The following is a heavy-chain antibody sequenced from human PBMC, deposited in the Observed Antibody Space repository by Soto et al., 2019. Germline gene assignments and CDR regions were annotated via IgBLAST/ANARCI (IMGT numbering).Heavy chain of an antibody. CDR1: GFTFSSYS. D-gene: IGHD4-17*01. J-gene: IGHJ3*02. CDR3: ARDGARDFDLFYGDYENDAFDI. Sequence: GGSLRLSCAASGFTFSSYSMNWVRQAPGKGLEWVSSISSSSSYIYYADSVKGRFTISRDNAKNSLYLQMNSLRAEDTAVYYCARDGARDFDLFYGDYENDAFDIWGQGTMVTVSS. V-gene: IGHV3-21*01. CDR2: ISSSSSYI.